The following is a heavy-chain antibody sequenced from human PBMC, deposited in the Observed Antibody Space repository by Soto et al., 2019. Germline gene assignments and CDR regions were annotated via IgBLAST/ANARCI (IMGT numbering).Heavy chain of an antibody. CDR1: SGSISSSNW. CDR3: ARGQRYCSGGSCYSRRDAFDI. V-gene: IGHV4-4*02. Sequence: QVQLQESGPGLVKPSGTLSLTCAVSSGSISSSNWWSWVRQPPGKGLEWIGEIYHSGSTNYNPSLNSRVTISVDKSKNQFSLKLSSMTAADTAVYYCARGQRYCSGGSCYSRRDAFDIWGQGTMVTVSS. CDR2: IYHSGST. J-gene: IGHJ3*02. D-gene: IGHD2-15*01.